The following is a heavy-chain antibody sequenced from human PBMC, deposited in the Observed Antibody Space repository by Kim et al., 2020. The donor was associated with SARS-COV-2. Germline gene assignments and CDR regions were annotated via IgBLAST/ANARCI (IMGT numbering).Heavy chain of an antibody. CDR1: GFTFSSYS. CDR2: ISSSSSTI. CDR3: ARDLRAPNDYGDSPYYYYGMDV. V-gene: IGHV3-48*04. Sequence: GGSLRLSCAASGFTFSSYSMNWVRQAPGKGLEWVSYISSSSSTIYYADSVKGRFTISRDNAKNSLYLQMNSLRAEDTAVYYCARDLRAPNDYGDSPYYYYGMDVWGQGTTVTVSS. D-gene: IGHD4-17*01. J-gene: IGHJ6*02.